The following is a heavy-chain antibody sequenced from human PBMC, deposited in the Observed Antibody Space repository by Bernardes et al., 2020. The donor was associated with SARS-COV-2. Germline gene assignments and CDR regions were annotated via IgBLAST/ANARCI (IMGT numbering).Heavy chain of an antibody. CDR3: ARSHRDSTRYAYFYDN. V-gene: IGHV3-33*01. D-gene: IGHD3-16*02. CDR2: IWSDSSNR. Sequence: EWVANIWSDSSNRYYADSVKGRFTISRDNSKTTLYMQMNNLRDEDTAVYYCARSHRDSTRYAYFYDNWGQGTLVIVSS. J-gene: IGHJ4*02.